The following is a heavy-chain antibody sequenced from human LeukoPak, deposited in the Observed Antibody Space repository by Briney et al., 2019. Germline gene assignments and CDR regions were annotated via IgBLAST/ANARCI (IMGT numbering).Heavy chain of an antibody. Sequence: PGGSLRLSCAASGFTFSSYSMNWVRQAPGKGLEWVSYIRSSSTIYYADSVKGRFTISRDNAKNSLYLQMNSLRAEDTAVYYCARRIDPLCGDSGWDMDVWGKGTTVTVSS. V-gene: IGHV3-48*01. CDR3: ARRIDPLCGDSGWDMDV. D-gene: IGHD4-17*01. J-gene: IGHJ6*03. CDR1: GFTFSSYS. CDR2: IRSSSTI.